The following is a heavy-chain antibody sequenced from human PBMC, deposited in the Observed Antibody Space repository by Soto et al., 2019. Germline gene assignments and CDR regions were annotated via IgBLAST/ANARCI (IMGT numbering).Heavy chain of an antibody. D-gene: IGHD3-22*01. CDR3: ARGYYDSSGYDWNDAFDI. V-gene: IGHV3-13*04. CDR1: GFTFSSYD. CDR2: IGTAGDT. Sequence: EVQLVESGGGLVQPGGSLRLSCAASGFTFSSYDMHWVRQATGKGLEWVSAIGTAGDTYYPGSVKGRFTISRENAKNSWYLQMNSLRAGDTAVYYCARGYYDSSGYDWNDAFDIWGQGTMVTVSS. J-gene: IGHJ3*02.